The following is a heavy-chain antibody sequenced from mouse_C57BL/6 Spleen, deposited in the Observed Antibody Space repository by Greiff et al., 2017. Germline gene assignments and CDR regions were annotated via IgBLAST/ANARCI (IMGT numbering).Heavy chain of an antibody. J-gene: IGHJ1*03. CDR1: GFSFTSYG. Sequence: QVQLKQSGPGLVQPSQSLSITCTVSGFSFTSYGVHWVRQSPGKGLEWLGVIWSGGSTDYNAAFISRLSISKDNSKSQVFFNMNSLQADDTAIYYCARGSPHYDSSYKYFDVWGTGTTATVSS. CDR2: IWSGGST. V-gene: IGHV2-2*01. CDR3: ARGSPHYDSSYKYFDV. D-gene: IGHD1-1*01.